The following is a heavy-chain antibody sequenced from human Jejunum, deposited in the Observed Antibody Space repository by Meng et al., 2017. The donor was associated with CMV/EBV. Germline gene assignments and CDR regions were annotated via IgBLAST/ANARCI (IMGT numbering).Heavy chain of an antibody. CDR1: GFTFSDYF. CDR2: ISGSSSHT. J-gene: IGHJ4*02. D-gene: IGHD3-16*01. CDR3: AGGGGYSEY. V-gene: IGHV3-11*05. Sequence: QVQLVESGGGLVKPGGSXRLSCAASGFTFSDYFMSWIRQAPGKGLEWVSYISGSSSHTNYADSVKGRFTISRDNAKKSLYLQMNTLRAEDTAVYYCAGGGGYSEYWGQGTLVTVSS.